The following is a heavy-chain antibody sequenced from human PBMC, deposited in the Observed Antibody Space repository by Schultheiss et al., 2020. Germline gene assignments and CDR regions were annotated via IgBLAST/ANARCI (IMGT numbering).Heavy chain of an antibody. CDR1: GFTFSDAW. Sequence: GESLKISCAASGFTFSDAWMSWVRQAPGKGLEWVAVIWYDGSNKYYADSVKGRFTISRDNSKNTLYLQMNSLRAEDTAVYYCASRRYTISSGWYTFDYWGQGTLVTVSS. CDR2: IWYDGSNK. CDR3: ASRRYTISSGWYTFDY. J-gene: IGHJ4*02. D-gene: IGHD6-19*01. V-gene: IGHV3-33*08.